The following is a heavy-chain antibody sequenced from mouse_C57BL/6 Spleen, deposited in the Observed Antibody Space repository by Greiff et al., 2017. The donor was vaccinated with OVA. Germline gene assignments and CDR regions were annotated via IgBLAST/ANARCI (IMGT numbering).Heavy chain of an antibody. CDR2: IRSKSNNYAT. V-gene: IGHV10-1*01. CDR3: VRRGSHWYFDV. Sequence: EVQLVESGGGLVQPKGSLKLSCAASGFSFNTYAMNWVRQAPGTGLEWVARIRSKSNNYATYYADSVKDRFTISRDDSESMLYLQMNNLKTEDTAMYYCVRRGSHWYFDVWGTGTTVTVSS. J-gene: IGHJ1*03. CDR1: GFSFNTYA.